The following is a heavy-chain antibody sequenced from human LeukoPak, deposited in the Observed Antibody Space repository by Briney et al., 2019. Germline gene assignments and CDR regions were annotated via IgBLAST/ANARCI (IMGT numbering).Heavy chain of an antibody. D-gene: IGHD4-17*01. V-gene: IGHV4-59*10. Sequence: SETLSLTCAVYGGSFSGYYWSWIRQPAGKGLEWIGRIYTSGSTNYNPSLKSRVSISIDTSKNQFSLKLNSVTAADTAVFYCARTTVTDYYFDYWGQGILVTVSS. J-gene: IGHJ4*02. CDR1: GGSFSGYY. CDR3: ARTTVTDYYFDY. CDR2: IYTSGST.